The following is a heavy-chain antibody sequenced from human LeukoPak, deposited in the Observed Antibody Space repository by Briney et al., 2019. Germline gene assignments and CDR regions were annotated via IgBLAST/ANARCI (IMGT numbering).Heavy chain of an antibody. CDR3: ARKSTRYFDSLNWFDP. D-gene: IGHD3-9*01. CDR2: INHSGST. Sequence: SETLSLTCAVYGGSFSGYYWSWIRQPPGKGLEWIGEINHSGSTNYNPSLKSRVTISVDTSKNQFSLKLCSVTAADTAVYYCARKSTRYFDSLNWFDPWGQGTLVTVSS. J-gene: IGHJ5*02. V-gene: IGHV4-34*01. CDR1: GGSFSGYY.